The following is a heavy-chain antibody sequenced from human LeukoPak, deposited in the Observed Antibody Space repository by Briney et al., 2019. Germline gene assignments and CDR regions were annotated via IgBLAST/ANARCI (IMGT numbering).Heavy chain of an antibody. Sequence: GASVKVSCKASGGTFSSYAISWVRQAPGQGLEWMGGIIPIFGTANYAQKFQGRVTITADKSTSTAYMELSSLRSEDTAVYYCASLGSGYSSSWYYFDYWGQGTLVTASS. D-gene: IGHD6-13*01. CDR2: IIPIFGTA. V-gene: IGHV1-69*06. CDR1: GGTFSSYA. CDR3: ASLGSGYSSSWYYFDY. J-gene: IGHJ4*02.